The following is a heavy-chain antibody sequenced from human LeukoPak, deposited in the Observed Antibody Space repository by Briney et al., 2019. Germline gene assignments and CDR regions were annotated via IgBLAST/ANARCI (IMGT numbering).Heavy chain of an antibody. D-gene: IGHD3-10*01. CDR2: ISGSGGST. V-gene: IGHV3-23*01. CDR3: AKDHSTYYYGSGSYFAEFDY. J-gene: IGHJ4*02. Sequence: GGSLRLSCAASGFTFSSDAMSWVSQAPGKGLEWDSAISGSGGSTYYADSVKGRFTISRDNSKNTQYPQTNSLRAEGTAVYYCAKDHSTYYYGSGSYFAEFDYWGQGTLVTVSS. CDR1: GFTFSSDA.